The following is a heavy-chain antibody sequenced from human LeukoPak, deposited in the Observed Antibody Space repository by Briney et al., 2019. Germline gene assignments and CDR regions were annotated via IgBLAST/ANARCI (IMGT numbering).Heavy chain of an antibody. D-gene: IGHD2-15*01. CDR1: GFTVSNKY. V-gene: IGHV3-53*01. CDR2: IYNGGNT. CDR3: ARGGASELYYFDY. Sequence: TGGSLRLSCAASGFTVSNKYMTWVRQAPGKGLECVSVIYNGGNTYYADSVKGRFTISRDNSKNTLYLQMNSLRAEDTAAYYCARGGASELYYFDYWGQGTLVTVSS. J-gene: IGHJ4*02.